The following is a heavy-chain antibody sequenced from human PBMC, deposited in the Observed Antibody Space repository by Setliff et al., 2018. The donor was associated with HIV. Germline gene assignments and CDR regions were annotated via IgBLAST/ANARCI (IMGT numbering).Heavy chain of an antibody. Sequence: ASVKVSCKASGYTFNTYDLVWVRQTSGQGLEWMGSMNANSGSAVYAPQFQGRVTMTRNTSKSTAYMDMSSLRSEDTAVYYCARGVTTIQYWGQGSLVTVSS. CDR2: MNANSGSA. CDR3: ARGVTTIQY. V-gene: IGHV1-8*02. J-gene: IGHJ4*02. D-gene: IGHD4-4*01. CDR1: GYTFNTYD.